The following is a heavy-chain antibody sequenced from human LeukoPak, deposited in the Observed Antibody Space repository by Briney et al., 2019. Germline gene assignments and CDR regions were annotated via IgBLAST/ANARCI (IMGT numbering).Heavy chain of an antibody. V-gene: IGHV4-59*08. Sequence: PSETLSLTCTVSGGSISSYYWSWIRQPPGKGLEWIGYIYYSGSTNYNPSLKSRVTISVDTSKNQFSLKLSSVTAADTAVYYCARNEYYDFWSGSVDAFDIWGQGTMVTVSS. CDR2: IYYSGST. CDR3: ARNEYYDFWSGSVDAFDI. CDR1: GGSISSYY. J-gene: IGHJ3*02. D-gene: IGHD3-3*01.